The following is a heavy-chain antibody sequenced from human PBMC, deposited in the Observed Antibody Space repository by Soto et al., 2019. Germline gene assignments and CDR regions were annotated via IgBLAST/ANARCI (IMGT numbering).Heavy chain of an antibody. CDR1: GFTFSSYA. D-gene: IGHD5-18*01. CDR2: VSASGLNT. Sequence: GSLRLSCAASGFTFSSYAMAWVRQAPGKGLEWVSGVSASGLNTDYADPVKGRFYISRDNSKNTVSLHMNSLRAEDTALYYCATDRPRRTSGYLFDYWGQGTSVTVSS. J-gene: IGHJ4*02. V-gene: IGHV3-23*01. CDR3: ATDRPRRTSGYLFDY.